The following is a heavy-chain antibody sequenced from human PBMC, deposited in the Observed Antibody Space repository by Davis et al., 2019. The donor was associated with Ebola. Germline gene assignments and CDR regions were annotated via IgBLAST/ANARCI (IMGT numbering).Heavy chain of an antibody. CDR2: INHSGST. D-gene: IGHD6-6*01. V-gene: IGHV4-39*07. CDR3: ARGLPLLIIAARAPFDY. J-gene: IGHJ4*02. Sequence: MPGGSLRLSCTVSGGSISSGGYYWSWIRQPPGKGLEWIGEINHSGSTNYNPSLKSRVTISVDTSKNQFSLKLSSVTAADTAVYYCARGLPLLIIAARAPFDYWGQGTLVTVSS. CDR1: GGSISSGGYY.